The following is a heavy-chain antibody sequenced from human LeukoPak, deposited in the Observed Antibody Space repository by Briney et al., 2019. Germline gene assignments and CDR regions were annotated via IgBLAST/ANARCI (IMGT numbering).Heavy chain of an antibody. V-gene: IGHV1-18*01. Sequence: ASVKVSCKASGYTFTSYGISWVRQAPGQGLEWMGWISAYNGNTNYVQKLQGRVTMTADTSTSTAYMELRSLRSDDTAVYYCARAGSGSYYVKAPFDYWGQGTLVTVSS. D-gene: IGHD3-10*01. CDR2: ISAYNGNT. CDR1: GYTFTSYG. CDR3: ARAGSGSYYVKAPFDY. J-gene: IGHJ4*02.